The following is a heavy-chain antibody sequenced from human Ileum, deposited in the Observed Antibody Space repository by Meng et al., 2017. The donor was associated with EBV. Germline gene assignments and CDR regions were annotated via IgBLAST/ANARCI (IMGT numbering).Heavy chain of an antibody. J-gene: IGHJ4*02. Sequence: VLEVGKPRGPPSLIVSVSGASRGSSYCWTGVRQPQEKGLEWIGEIYHSGSTNYNPSLKSRLTLSVDKSKSQFSLELISVTAADTAVYYCARGRRFGSGRYALDYWGQGTLVTVSS. V-gene: IGHV4-4*02. CDR2: IYHSGST. D-gene: IGHD3-10*01. CDR3: ARGRRFGSGRYALDY. CDR1: GASRGSSYC.